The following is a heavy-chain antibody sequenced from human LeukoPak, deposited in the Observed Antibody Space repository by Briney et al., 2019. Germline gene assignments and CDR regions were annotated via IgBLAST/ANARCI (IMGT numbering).Heavy chain of an antibody. CDR3: ARAVSRLLWFGELRYYFDY. CDR2: MNPNSGNT. V-gene: IGHV1-8*01. D-gene: IGHD3-10*01. Sequence: ASVKVSCKASGYTFTSYDINWVRQATGPGLEWMGWMNPNSGNTGYAQKFQGRVTMTRNTSISKAYMELSSLRSEDTAVYYCARAVSRLLWFGELRYYFDYWGQGTLVTVSS. CDR1: GYTFTSYD. J-gene: IGHJ4*02.